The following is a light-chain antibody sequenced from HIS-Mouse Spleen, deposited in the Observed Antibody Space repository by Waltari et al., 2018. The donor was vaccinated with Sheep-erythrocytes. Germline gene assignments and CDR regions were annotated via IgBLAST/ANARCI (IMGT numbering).Light chain of an antibody. CDR3: QQRSNWYT. V-gene: IGKV4-1*01. CDR2: WAS. J-gene: IGKJ2*01. CDR1: QSVLYSSNNKNY. Sequence: DIVMTQSPDSLAVSLGERATIHCKSSQSVLYSSNNKNYLAWYQQKPGQPPKLLIYWASTRESGVPDRFSGSGSGTEFTLTISSLEPEDFAVYYCQQRSNWYTFGQGTKLEIK.